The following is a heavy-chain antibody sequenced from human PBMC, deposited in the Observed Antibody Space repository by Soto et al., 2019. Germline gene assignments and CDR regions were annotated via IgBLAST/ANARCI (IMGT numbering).Heavy chain of an antibody. CDR3: ARGVGSGSYYNQYNWFDP. V-gene: IGHV1-18*01. J-gene: IGHJ5*02. D-gene: IGHD3-10*01. CDR2: INIYNGNT. CDR1: GYTFTNYG. Sequence: QGQLVQSGGEVKEPGASVKVSCKASGYTFTNYGISWVRQAPGQGLEWMGWINIYNGNTKYAQKVQGRVTMTTDTSTSTAYMELRSLRSDDTAVYYCARGVGSGSYYNQYNWFDPWGQGTLVTVSS.